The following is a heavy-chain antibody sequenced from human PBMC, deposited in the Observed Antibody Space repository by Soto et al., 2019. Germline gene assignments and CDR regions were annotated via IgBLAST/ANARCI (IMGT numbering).Heavy chain of an antibody. V-gene: IGHV4-31*03. CDR1: GGSISSGGYY. Sequence: SETISITCTVSGGSISSGGYYWSWIRQHPGKGLEWIGYIYYSGSTYYNPSLKSRVTISVDTSKNQFSLKLSSVTAADTAVYYCARADYYDSSGYYYHQLDYWGQGTLVTVSS. D-gene: IGHD3-22*01. CDR3: ARADYYDSSGYYYHQLDY. CDR2: IYYSGST. J-gene: IGHJ4*02.